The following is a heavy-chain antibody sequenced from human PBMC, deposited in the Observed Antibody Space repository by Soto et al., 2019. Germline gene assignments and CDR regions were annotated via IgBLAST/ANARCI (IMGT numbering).Heavy chain of an antibody. J-gene: IGHJ6*02. CDR1: GGTFSSYA. D-gene: IGHD5-18*01. Sequence: SVKVSCKASGGTFSSYAISWVRQAPGQGLEWMGGIIPIFGTANYAQKFQGRVTITADKSTSTAYMELSSLRSEDTAVYYCARSRGYSYGSLYGMDVWGQGTTVTVSS. CDR2: IIPIFGTA. CDR3: ARSRGYSYGSLYGMDV. V-gene: IGHV1-69*06.